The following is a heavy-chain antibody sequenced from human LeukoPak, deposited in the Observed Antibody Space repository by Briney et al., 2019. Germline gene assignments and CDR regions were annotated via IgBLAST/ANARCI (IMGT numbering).Heavy chain of an antibody. CDR2: IKQDGSEK. J-gene: IGHJ4*02. D-gene: IGHD4-11*01. V-gene: IGHV3-7*03. Sequence: PGGSLRLSCAASGFTFSSYAMSWVRQAPGKGLEWVANIKQDGSEKYYVDSVRGRFTISRDNAKNSLSLQMTSLRAEDRAVYYCASNYGGWGQGTLVTVSS. CDR1: GFTFSSYA. CDR3: ASNYGG.